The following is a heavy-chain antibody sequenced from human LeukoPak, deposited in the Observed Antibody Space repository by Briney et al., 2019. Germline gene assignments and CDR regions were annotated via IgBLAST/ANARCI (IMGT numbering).Heavy chain of an antibody. J-gene: IGHJ5*02. CDR3: ARGGSITMVRGVIFRYNWFDP. CDR2: IYYSGST. V-gene: IGHV4-39*07. Sequence: SETLSLTCTASGGSISSSSYYWGWIRQPPGKGLEWIGSIYYSGSTYYNPSLKSRVTISVDTSKNQFSLKLSSVTAADTAVYYCARGGSITMVRGVIFRYNWFDPWGQGTLVTVSS. D-gene: IGHD3-10*01. CDR1: GGSISSSSYY.